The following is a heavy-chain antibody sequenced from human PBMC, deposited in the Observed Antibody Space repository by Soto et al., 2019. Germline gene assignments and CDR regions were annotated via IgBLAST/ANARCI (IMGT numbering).Heavy chain of an antibody. Sequence: QVQLVQSGAEVKKPGASVKVSCKASGYTFINYGISWVRQAPGQGHEWLGCISAYNSNIKYAQKFQGRVTMTSDTATSAAYMEVRSLRSDDTAVYYCARDMNAHGDYNAYWGQGTLVTVSS. CDR1: GYTFINYG. CDR2: ISAYNSNI. D-gene: IGHD4-17*01. J-gene: IGHJ4*02. CDR3: ARDMNAHGDYNAY. V-gene: IGHV1-18*01.